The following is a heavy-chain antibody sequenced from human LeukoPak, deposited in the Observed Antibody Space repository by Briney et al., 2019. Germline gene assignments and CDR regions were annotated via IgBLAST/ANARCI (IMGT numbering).Heavy chain of an antibody. V-gene: IGHV4-39*01. CDR2: IYYSGST. CDR1: GGSISSSSYY. Sequence: SETLSLTCTVSGGSISSSSYYWGWIRQPPGKGLEWIGSIYYSGSTYYNPSLKSRVTISVDTSKNQFSLKLSSVTAADTAVYYCARHSGNYYDSSGSLDPWGQGTLVTVSS. D-gene: IGHD3-22*01. CDR3: ARHSGNYYDSSGSLDP. J-gene: IGHJ5*02.